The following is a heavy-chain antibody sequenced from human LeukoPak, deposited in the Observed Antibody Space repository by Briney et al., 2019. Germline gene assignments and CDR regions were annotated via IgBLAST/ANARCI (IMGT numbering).Heavy chain of an antibody. J-gene: IGHJ4*02. V-gene: IGHV1-8*01. CDR1: GYTFTSYD. Sequence: ASVKVSCKASGYTFTSYDINWVRQATGQGLEWMGWMNPNSGNTGYAQKLQGRVTMTTDTSTSTAYMELRSLRSGDTAVYYCAREKRWLQPDYWGQGTLVTVSS. CDR2: MNPNSGNT. D-gene: IGHD5-24*01. CDR3: AREKRWLQPDY.